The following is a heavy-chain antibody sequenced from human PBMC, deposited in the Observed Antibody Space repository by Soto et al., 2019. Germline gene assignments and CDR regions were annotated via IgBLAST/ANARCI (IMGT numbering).Heavy chain of an antibody. CDR2: IKSKADGGTT. J-gene: IGHJ4*02. V-gene: IGHV3-15*01. CDR1: GFTFSNAW. CDR3: TTDLKHGSPCDY. D-gene: IGHD1-26*01. Sequence: EVQLVNSGGGLVKPGESLRLSCAASGFTFSNAWMTWVRQAPGKGLEWVGRIKSKADGGTTDYAAPVKDRFTNSRDDSRNTLYLQMDSLKTEDTGVYYCTTDLKHGSPCDYWGQGTLVTVSS.